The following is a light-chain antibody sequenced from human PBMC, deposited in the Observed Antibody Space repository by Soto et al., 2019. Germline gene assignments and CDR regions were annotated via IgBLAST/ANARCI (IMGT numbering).Light chain of an antibody. CDR3: QQYNSYLWT. J-gene: IGKJ1*01. Sequence: DIQMTQSPSTMCTSXGDRVTIAXXASQSISSWLAWYQQKPGKAPKLLIYKASSLESGVPSRFSGSGSGTEFTLTISSLQPDDFATYYCQQYNSYLWTFGQGTKVDNK. CDR1: QSISSW. V-gene: IGKV1-5*03. CDR2: KAS.